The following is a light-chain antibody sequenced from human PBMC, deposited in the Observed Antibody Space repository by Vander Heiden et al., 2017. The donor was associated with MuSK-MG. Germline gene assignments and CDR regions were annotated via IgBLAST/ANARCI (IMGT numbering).Light chain of an antibody. Sequence: LLLTQSPATLSVSPGDRATLSCRASQSVCTQLAWYHQSPGPAPRLLIYVTSTSAPDVPARFSSDRSATEFTLTISSLQSEDFAVYYCQQYNNWPWYTFGQGTKLEIK. CDR1: QSVCTQ. V-gene: IGKV3-15*01. CDR3: QQYNNWPWYT. CDR2: VTS. J-gene: IGKJ2*01.